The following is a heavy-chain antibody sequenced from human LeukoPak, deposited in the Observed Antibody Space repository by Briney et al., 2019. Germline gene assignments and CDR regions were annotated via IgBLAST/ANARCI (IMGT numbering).Heavy chain of an antibody. V-gene: IGHV1-2*02. Sequence: ASVKVSCKASGYTFTGYYMHWVRRAPGQGLEWMGWINPNSGGTNYAQKFQGRVTMTRDTSISTAYMELSRLRSDDTAVYYCARDTIFGVVNDPYYYYYYMDVWGKGTTVTVSS. CDR2: INPNSGGT. D-gene: IGHD3-3*01. J-gene: IGHJ6*03. CDR1: GYTFTGYY. CDR3: ARDTIFGVVNDPYYYYYYMDV.